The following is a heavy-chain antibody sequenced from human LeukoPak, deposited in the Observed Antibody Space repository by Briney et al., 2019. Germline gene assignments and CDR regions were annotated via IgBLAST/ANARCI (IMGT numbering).Heavy chain of an antibody. V-gene: IGHV4-31*03. Sequence: PSETLSHTCTVSGGSISSGGYYWSWIRQHPGKGLEWIGYIYYSGSTYYNPALKSRVTISVDTSNNQFSLKLSSVTAADTAVYYCARDVSRTSWTWRWGQGTVVTVSS. J-gene: IGHJ3*01. CDR3: ARDVSRTSWTWR. D-gene: IGHD2-2*01. CDR2: IYYSGST. CDR1: GGSISSGGYY.